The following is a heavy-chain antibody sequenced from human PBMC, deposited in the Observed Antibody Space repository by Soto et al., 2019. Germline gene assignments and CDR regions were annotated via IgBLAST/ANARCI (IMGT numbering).Heavy chain of an antibody. CDR3: PSDRYNPSGFDP. V-gene: IGHV3-48*03. CDR1: GFTFSSYE. J-gene: IGHJ5*02. D-gene: IGHD1-1*01. CDR2: ISSSGSTI. Sequence: GGSLRLSCAASGFTFSSYEMNWVRQAPGKGLEWVSYISSSGSTIYYEHSVKGRFTISRDNAKHSLYLQMNSLTAEDTAVYYCPSDRYNPSGFDPWGQGTLVTVSS.